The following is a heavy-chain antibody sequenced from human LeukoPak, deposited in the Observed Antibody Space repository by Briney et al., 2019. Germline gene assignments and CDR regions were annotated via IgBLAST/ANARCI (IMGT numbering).Heavy chain of an antibody. CDR1: GYTLTELS. D-gene: IGHD2-8*01. CDR2: FDPEDGET. CDR3: ATGVLMVYAMDY. Sequence: WASVKVSCKVSGYTLTELSMHWARQPPGKGLGWMGGFDPEDGETIYAQKFQGRVTMTEDTSTDTAYMELSSLRSEDTAVYYCATGVLMVYAMDYWGQGTLVTVSS. V-gene: IGHV1-24*01. J-gene: IGHJ4*02.